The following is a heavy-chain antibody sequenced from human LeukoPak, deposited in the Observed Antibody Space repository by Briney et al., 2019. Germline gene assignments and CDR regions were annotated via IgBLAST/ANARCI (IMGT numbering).Heavy chain of an antibody. Sequence: PSETLSLTCSVSGGSITSRNYFWGWIRQPPGKGLEWIGSIYYSGNTLYNPSLKGRVTKSVDTSKNQVSLKLSSVTAADSAVYYCARGATCGRQFDFWGQGTLVSVSS. CDR1: GGSITSRNYF. V-gene: IGHV4-39*01. D-gene: IGHD2-21*01. CDR3: ARGATCGRQFDF. CDR2: IYYSGNT. J-gene: IGHJ4*02.